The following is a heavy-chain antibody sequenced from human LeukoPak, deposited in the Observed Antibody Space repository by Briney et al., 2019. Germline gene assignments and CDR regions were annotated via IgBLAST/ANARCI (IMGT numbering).Heavy chain of an antibody. V-gene: IGHV3-23*01. Sequence: PGGSLRLSCVASGFTFRSYAMNWVRQAPGKGLEWVSGISGSGGTTYYADSVKGRFTTSRDNSKNTLYLQMNSLRAEDTAVYYCARGWIAVAGTNAFDIWGQGTMVTVSS. D-gene: IGHD6-19*01. CDR3: ARGWIAVAGTNAFDI. CDR1: GFTFRSYA. CDR2: ISGSGGTT. J-gene: IGHJ3*02.